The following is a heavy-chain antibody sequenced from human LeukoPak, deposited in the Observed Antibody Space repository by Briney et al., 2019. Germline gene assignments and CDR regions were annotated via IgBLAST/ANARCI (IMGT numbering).Heavy chain of an antibody. V-gene: IGHV3-53*05. CDR1: GFTVSSNY. D-gene: IGHD3-10*01. Sequence: GGSLRLSCAASGFTVSSNYTSWVRQAPGKGLEWVSVIYSGGSTYYADSVKGRFTISRDNSKNTLYLQMNSLRAEDTAVYYCAKGGYYYAGFDYWGQGTLVTVSS. CDR3: AKGGYYYAGFDY. CDR2: IYSGGST. J-gene: IGHJ4*02.